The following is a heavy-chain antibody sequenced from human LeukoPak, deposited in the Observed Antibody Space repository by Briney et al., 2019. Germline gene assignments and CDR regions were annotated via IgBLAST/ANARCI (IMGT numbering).Heavy chain of an antibody. CDR1: GGTFSSYA. CDR3: ARVPGTGYYYIDS. J-gene: IGHJ4*02. CDR2: IIPIFGTA. D-gene: IGHD3-22*01. Sequence: SVKVSCKASGGTFSSYAISWVRQAPGQGLEWMGGIIPIFGTANYAQKFQGRVTITADKSTSTAYMELSSLRSEDTAVYYCARVPGTGYYYIDSWGQGTLVTVSS. V-gene: IGHV1-69*06.